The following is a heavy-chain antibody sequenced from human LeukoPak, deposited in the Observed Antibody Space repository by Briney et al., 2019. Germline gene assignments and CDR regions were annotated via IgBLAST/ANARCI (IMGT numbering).Heavy chain of an antibody. CDR1: GGSISSGACY. CDR2: IYYSGST. V-gene: IGHV4-31*03. Sequence: SETLSLTCTVSGGSISSGACYWSWIRQHPGKGLEWIGYIYYSGSTYYNPSLKSRVTISVDTSKNQFSLKLSSVTAADTAVYYCARDKVYGDHYYYYGMDVWGQGTTVTVSS. D-gene: IGHD4-17*01. J-gene: IGHJ6*02. CDR3: ARDKVYGDHYYYYGMDV.